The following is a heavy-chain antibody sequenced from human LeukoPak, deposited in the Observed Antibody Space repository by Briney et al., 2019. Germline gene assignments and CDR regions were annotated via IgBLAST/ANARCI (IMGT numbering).Heavy chain of an antibody. D-gene: IGHD2-15*01. J-gene: IGHJ4*02. V-gene: IGHV3-23*01. CDR1: GFTFSDYY. CDR3: AKIGHLAANDY. CDR2: ISGSGGST. Sequence: TGGSLRLSCAASGFTFSDYYMSWIRQAPGKGLEWVSAISGSGGSTYYADSVKGRFTISRDNSKNTLYLQMNSLRAEDTAVYYCAKIGHLAANDYWGQGTLVTVSS.